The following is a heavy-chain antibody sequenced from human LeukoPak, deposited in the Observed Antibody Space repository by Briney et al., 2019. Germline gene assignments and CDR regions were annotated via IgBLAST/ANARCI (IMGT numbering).Heavy chain of an antibody. D-gene: IGHD3-10*01. J-gene: IGHJ4*02. CDR3: ARLHGLGSFFGY. V-gene: IGHV5-51*01. CDR1: GYRFTNYW. CDR2: ISPGDSDT. Sequence: GESLKISCKGSGYRFTNYWIGWVRQLPGKGVEWMGIISPGDSDTRYRPSFQGQVTISADKSISTAYLQWSSLKASDTALYYCARLHGLGSFFGYWGQGTLLTVSS.